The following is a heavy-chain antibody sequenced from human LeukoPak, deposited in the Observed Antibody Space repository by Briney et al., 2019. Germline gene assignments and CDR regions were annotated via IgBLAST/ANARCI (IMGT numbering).Heavy chain of an antibody. J-gene: IGHJ4*02. Sequence: ASVKVSCKASGYTFTGYYMHWVRQAPGQGLEWMGRINPNSGGTNYAQKFQGRVTMTRDTSISTAYMELSWLRSDDTAVYYCASGQWLGEPADYWGQGTLVTVSS. CDR3: ASGQWLGEPADY. CDR1: GYTFTGYY. V-gene: IGHV1-2*06. CDR2: INPNSGGT. D-gene: IGHD6-19*01.